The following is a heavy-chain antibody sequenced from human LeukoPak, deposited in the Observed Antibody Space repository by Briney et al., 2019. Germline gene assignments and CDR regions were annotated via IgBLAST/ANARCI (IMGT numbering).Heavy chain of an antibody. J-gene: IGHJ6*02. V-gene: IGHV4-59*08. Sequence: SETLSLTCTVSGGSISGYYWSWIRQPPGKRLEWIGYIYSSGSTNYNPSLKSRVTISVDTSKNQFSLKLSSVTAADTAVYYCARHGVTDYDILTGYHPYYGMDVWGQGTTVTVSS. CDR2: IYSSGST. D-gene: IGHD3-9*01. CDR3: ARHGVTDYDILTGYHPYYGMDV. CDR1: GGSISGYY.